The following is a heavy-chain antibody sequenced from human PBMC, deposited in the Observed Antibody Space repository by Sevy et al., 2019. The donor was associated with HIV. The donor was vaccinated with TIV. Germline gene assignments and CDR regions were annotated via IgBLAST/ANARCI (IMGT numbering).Heavy chain of an antibody. J-gene: IGHJ4*02. Sequence: GGSLRLSCAASGFSLNSFWMNWVRQTPGKGLEWVASINQNGSVTYYVDSVKGRFTISRDNSRKLLYLQMTSLRVEDTALYYCARAVATNGSFWGQGTLVTVSS. CDR1: GFSLNSFW. CDR3: ARAVATNGSF. V-gene: IGHV3-7*01. D-gene: IGHD2-15*01. CDR2: INQNGSVT.